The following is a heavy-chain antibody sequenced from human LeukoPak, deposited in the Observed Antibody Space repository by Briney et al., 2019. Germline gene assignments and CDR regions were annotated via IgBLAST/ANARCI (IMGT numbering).Heavy chain of an antibody. Sequence: ASVKVSCKTSGYTFSRYYIHWVRQAPGQGLEWMGIINTSGATTRYGQKFQGRVTMTRDTSTSTVYMELSSLRSEDTAVYYCARDAATTTTTWFDPWGQGTLVTVSS. V-gene: IGHV1-46*01. CDR1: GYTFSRYY. D-gene: IGHD1-1*01. CDR2: INTSGATT. CDR3: ARDAATTTTTWFDP. J-gene: IGHJ5*02.